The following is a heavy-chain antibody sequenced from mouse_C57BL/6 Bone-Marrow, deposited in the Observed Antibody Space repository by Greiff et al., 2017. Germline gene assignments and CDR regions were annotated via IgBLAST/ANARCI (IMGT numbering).Heavy chain of an antibody. Sequence: VQLQQSGPVLVKPGPSVKISCKASGFTFTDYYMHWVKQSPGKSLEWIGLVYPYNGGTSYNPKFKGKATLTADTSSSTAYMELNSLTSEDSAVSYCERGLRRWYFDVWGTGTTLTVSS. CDR3: ERGLRRWYFDV. V-gene: IGHV1-36*01. CDR1: GFTFTDYY. CDR2: VYPYNGGT. J-gene: IGHJ1*03.